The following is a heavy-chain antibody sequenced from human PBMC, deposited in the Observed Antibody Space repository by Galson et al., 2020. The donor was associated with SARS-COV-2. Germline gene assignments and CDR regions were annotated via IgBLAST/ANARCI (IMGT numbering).Heavy chain of an antibody. CDR3: TRERGYSYGYSDY. Sequence: ESLKISCAASGFTFSSYSMNWVRPAPGKGLEWVSSIRGTSTNIYYADSVKGRFTISRDNAKNSLYLQMNSLGTEDTAVYYCTRERGYSYGYSDYWGQGTLVTVSS. CDR1: GFTFSSYS. J-gene: IGHJ4*02. D-gene: IGHD5-18*01. V-gene: IGHV3-21*06. CDR2: IRGTSTNI.